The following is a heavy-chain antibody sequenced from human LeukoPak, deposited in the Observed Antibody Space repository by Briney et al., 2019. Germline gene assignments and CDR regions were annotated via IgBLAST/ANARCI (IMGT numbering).Heavy chain of an antibody. Sequence: GGSLRLSCAASGFTFSSYEMNWVRQAPGKGLEWVSYISSSGSTIYYADSVKGRFTISRDNAKNSLYLQMNSLRAEDTAVYYCARDGQVSQYEYYYDSSGPPHGYYFDYWGQGTLVTVSS. J-gene: IGHJ4*02. D-gene: IGHD3-22*01. CDR1: GFTFSSYE. V-gene: IGHV3-48*03. CDR3: ARDGQVSQYEYYYDSSGPPHGYYFDY. CDR2: ISSSGSTI.